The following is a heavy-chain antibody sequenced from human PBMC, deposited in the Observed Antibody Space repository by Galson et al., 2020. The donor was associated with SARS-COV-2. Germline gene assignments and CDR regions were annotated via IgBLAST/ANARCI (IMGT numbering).Heavy chain of an antibody. CDR2: IYSGGST. J-gene: IGHJ3*02. Sequence: TGGSLRLSCAASGFTVSSNYMSWVRQAPGKGLEWVSVIYSGGSTYYADSAKGRFTISRDNSKNTLYLQMNSLRAEDTAVYYCARDLGPYAFDIWGQGTMVTVSS. CDR1: GFTVSSNY. D-gene: IGHD7-27*01. V-gene: IGHV3-66*01. CDR3: ARDLGPYAFDI.